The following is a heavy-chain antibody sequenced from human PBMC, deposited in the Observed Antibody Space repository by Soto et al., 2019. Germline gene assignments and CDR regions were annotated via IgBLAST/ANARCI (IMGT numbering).Heavy chain of an antibody. Sequence: SETLSLTCAVYGGSFSGYYWSWIRQPPGKGLEWIGEINHSGSTNYNPSLKSRVTISVDTSKNQFSLKLSSVTAADTAVYYCARGIGFIVATIRTAPFDYWGQGTLVTV. D-gene: IGHD5-12*01. J-gene: IGHJ4*02. CDR2: INHSGST. V-gene: IGHV4-34*01. CDR3: ARGIGFIVATIRTAPFDY. CDR1: GGSFSGYY.